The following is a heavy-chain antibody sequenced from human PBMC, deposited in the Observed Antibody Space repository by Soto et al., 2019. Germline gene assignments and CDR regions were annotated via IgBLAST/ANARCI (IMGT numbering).Heavy chain of an antibody. CDR2: ISGSGGST. V-gene: IGHV3-23*01. D-gene: IGHD3-10*02. CDR1: GFTFSNYA. Sequence: GGSLRLSCAAFGFTFSNYASSCVRQAPRKGLEWVSAISGSGGSTYYADSVEGRFTISRDNSKNTLYLQMNSLRVEDTAVYYCAKVFGNFHFDFWGQGTLVTVSS. CDR3: AKVFGNFHFDF. J-gene: IGHJ4*02.